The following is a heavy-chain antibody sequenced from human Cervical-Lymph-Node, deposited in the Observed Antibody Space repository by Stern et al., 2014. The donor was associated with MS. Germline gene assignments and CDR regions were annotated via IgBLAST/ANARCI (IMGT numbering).Heavy chain of an antibody. J-gene: IGHJ4*02. Sequence: VQLVQSGAEVKKPGESLRISCKASGYGFATYWIGWVRQRPGKGLEWMGIIWPGDLDSRYGPAFEGQVTISVDKSIRTVFLEWSSLKASDTATYYCARHRGDSGFHSSDIWGQGTLVTVSS. D-gene: IGHD6-19*01. CDR2: IWPGDLDS. CDR1: GYGFATYW. V-gene: IGHV5-51*01. CDR3: ARHRGDSGFHSSDI.